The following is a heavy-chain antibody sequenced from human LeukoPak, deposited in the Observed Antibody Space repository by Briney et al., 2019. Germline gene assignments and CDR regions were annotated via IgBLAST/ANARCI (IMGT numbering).Heavy chain of an antibody. CDR2: ILYTGRT. CDR1: GDSIISSRFY. CDR3: ARRDRGATIDH. V-gene: IGHV4-39*01. D-gene: IGHD1-26*01. J-gene: IGHJ5*02. Sequence: PSETLSLTCTVSGDSIISSRFYWAWIRQPPGKGLEWIGSILYTGRTFYNPSLKSRVTISVDTSKNQFSLRLGSVTASDTAVYYCARRDRGATIDHWGQGTLVTVSS.